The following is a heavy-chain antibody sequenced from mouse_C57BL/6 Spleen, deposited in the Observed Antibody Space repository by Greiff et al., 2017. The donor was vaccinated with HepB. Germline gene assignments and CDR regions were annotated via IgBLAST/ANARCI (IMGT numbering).Heavy chain of an antibody. CDR3: ARVSNYLYYFDY. D-gene: IGHD2-5*01. CDR1: GFTFSSYA. CDR2: ISDGGSYT. V-gene: IGHV5-4*03. Sequence: EVKLMESGGGLVKPGGSLKLSCAASGFTFSSYAMSWVRQTPEKRLEWVATISDGGSYTYYPDNVKGRFTISRDNAKNNLYLQMSHLKSEDTAMYYWARVSNYLYYFDYWGQGTTLTVSS. J-gene: IGHJ2*01.